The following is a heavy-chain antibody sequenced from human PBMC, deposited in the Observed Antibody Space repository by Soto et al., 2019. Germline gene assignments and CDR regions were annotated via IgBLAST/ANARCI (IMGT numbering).Heavy chain of an antibody. CDR2: ISGSGGST. D-gene: IGHD3-16*02. J-gene: IGHJ3*02. CDR1: GFTFSSYA. V-gene: IGHV3-23*01. Sequence: GGSLRLSCAASGFTFSSYAMSWVRQAPGKGLEWVSAISGSGGSTHYAHSVKGRFPISRDSSKNTRYLQMNSLRAEDTAVYYCATNASLMITFGGVIADAFDIWGQGTMVTVSS. CDR3: ATNASLMITFGGVIADAFDI.